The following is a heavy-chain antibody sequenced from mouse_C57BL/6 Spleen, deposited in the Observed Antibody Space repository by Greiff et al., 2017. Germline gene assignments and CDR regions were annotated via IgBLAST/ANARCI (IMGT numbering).Heavy chain of an antibody. CDR1: GFTFSSYA. V-gene: IGHV5-4*01. CDR3: ARDGETWYAY. J-gene: IGHJ3*01. Sequence: EVQRVESGGGLVKPGGSLKLSCAASGFTFSSYAMSWVRQTPEKRLEWVATISDGGSYTYYPDSVKGRFTISRDNAKNNLYLQMSHLKSEGTAMYNNARDGETWYAYWGQGALVTVSA. CDR2: ISDGGSYT.